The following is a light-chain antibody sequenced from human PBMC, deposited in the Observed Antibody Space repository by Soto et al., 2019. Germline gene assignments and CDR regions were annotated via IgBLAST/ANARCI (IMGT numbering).Light chain of an antibody. CDR3: CSYAGSYTHVV. V-gene: IGLV2-11*01. J-gene: IGLJ2*01. CDR1: SSDVGGYNY. Sequence: QSALTQPRSVSGSPGQSVTISCTGTSSDVGGYNYVSWYQQHPGKAPKLMIYDVSKRPSGVPDRFSGYKSGNTASLTISGLQAEDEADYYCCSYAGSYTHVVFGGGTQLTVL. CDR2: DVS.